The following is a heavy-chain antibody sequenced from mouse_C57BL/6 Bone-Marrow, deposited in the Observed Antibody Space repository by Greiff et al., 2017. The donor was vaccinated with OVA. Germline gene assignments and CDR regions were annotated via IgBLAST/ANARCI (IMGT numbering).Heavy chain of an antibody. CDR2: ISNGGGCT. CDR1: GFTFSDYY. V-gene: IGHV5-12*01. Sequence: EVKVVESGGGLVQPGGSLKLSCAASGFTFSDYYMYWVRPTPEKRLEWVAYISNGGGCTYYPDTVTGRFTISRDNAKNTLYLQVSRLKYEDTAMYYCARHGYWYCDGWGTGTTVTVSS. J-gene: IGHJ1*03. CDR3: ARHGYWYCDG.